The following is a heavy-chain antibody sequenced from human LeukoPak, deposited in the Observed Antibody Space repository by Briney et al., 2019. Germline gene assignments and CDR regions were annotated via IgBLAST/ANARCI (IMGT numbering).Heavy chain of an antibody. CDR2: IRSKGYGGTA. V-gene: IGHV3-49*03. CDR1: GFTFGDYS. CDR3: TREIRYFAWYQADY. D-gene: IGHD3-9*01. Sequence: PGGFLRLSCTTSGFTFGDYSMSWFRQAPGKGLEGVGVIRSKGYGGTAEYAASVKGRFTISREDSISIAELQMDSLKTEDTAGDYCTREIRYFAWYQADYWGQGTLVTVSS. J-gene: IGHJ4*02.